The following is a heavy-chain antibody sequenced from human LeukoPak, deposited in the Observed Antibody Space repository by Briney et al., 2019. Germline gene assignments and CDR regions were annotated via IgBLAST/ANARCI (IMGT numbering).Heavy chain of an antibody. CDR1: GGSISSSSYY. CDR2: INHSGST. D-gene: IGHD2-2*01. V-gene: IGHV4-39*07. Sequence: SETLSLTCTVSGGSISSSSYYWSWIRQPPGKGLEWIGEINHSGSTNYNPSLKSRVTISVDTSKNQFSLKLSSVTAADTALYYCARGLGSVVVPAAMFGVAYYFDYWGQGTLVTVSS. J-gene: IGHJ4*02. CDR3: ARGLGSVVVPAAMFGVAYYFDY.